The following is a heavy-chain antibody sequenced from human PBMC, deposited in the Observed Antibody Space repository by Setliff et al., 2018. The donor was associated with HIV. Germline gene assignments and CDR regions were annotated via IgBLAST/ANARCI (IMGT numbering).Heavy chain of an antibody. D-gene: IGHD2-2*01. CDR2: ISAYNGNT. CDR3: ARHRDPPGTSWILYYYYMDL. CDR1: GYTFTSYL. Sequence: ASVKVSCKASGYTFTSYLITWVRQAPGQGLEWMGWISAYNGNTNYAQKLQGRVTISVDTSKNQVSLRLSSVTAADTGVYYCARHRDPPGTSWILYYYYMDLWGGGTTVTVSS. J-gene: IGHJ6*03. V-gene: IGHV1-18*01.